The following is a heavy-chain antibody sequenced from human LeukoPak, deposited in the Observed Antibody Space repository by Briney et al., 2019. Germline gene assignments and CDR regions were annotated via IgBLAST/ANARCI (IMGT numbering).Heavy chain of an antibody. Sequence: SETLSLTCAVYGGSFSGHYWSWIRQPPGKGLEWIGEINHSGSTNYNPSLKSRVTISVDTSKNQFSLKLSSVTAADTAVYYCARDIAPYGGNSWNYYYYYGMDVWGQGTTVTVSS. D-gene: IGHD4-17*01. CDR2: INHSGST. V-gene: IGHV4-34*01. CDR1: GGSFSGHY. CDR3: ARDIAPYGGNSWNYYYYYGMDV. J-gene: IGHJ6*02.